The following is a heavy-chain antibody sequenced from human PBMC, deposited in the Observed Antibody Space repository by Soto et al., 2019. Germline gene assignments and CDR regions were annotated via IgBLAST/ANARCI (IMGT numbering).Heavy chain of an antibody. V-gene: IGHV1-3*01. CDR1: GYTFTSYA. J-gene: IGHJ4*02. D-gene: IGHD5-18*01. Sequence: GASVKVSCKASGYTFTSYAMHWVRQAPGQRLEWMGGINAGNGNTKYSQKFQGRVTITRDTSASTAYMQLSSLRSEDAAVYYCAREGYSYGYSYFDYWGQGTRVTVSS. CDR2: INAGNGNT. CDR3: AREGYSYGYSYFDY.